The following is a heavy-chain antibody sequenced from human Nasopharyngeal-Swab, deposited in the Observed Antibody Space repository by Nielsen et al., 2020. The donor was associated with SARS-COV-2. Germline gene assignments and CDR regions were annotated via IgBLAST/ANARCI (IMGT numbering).Heavy chain of an antibody. CDR3: ARDLRLRFLEWTNWFDP. D-gene: IGHD3-3*01. V-gene: IGHV7-4-1*02. CDR1: GYTFTSYA. J-gene: IGHJ5*02. Sequence: ASVKVSCKASGYTFTSYAMNWVRQAPGQGLEWVGWINTNTGNPTYAQGFTGRFVFSLDTSVSTAYLQISSLKAEDTAVYYCARDLRLRFLEWTNWFDPWGQGTLVTVSS. CDR2: INTNTGNP.